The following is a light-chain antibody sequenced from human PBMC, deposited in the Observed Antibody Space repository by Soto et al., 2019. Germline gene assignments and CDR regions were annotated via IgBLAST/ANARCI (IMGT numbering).Light chain of an antibody. CDR2: DAF. Sequence: EIVLTQSPATLSLSPGERATLSCRASQSVGSYFAWYQQNPGQAPRLLIYDAFSRATSIPARFSGSGSGTDFALTISILEAEDFEVYCCHQRSSWPLTFCGGTMVEIK. V-gene: IGKV3-11*01. CDR3: HQRSSWPLT. CDR1: QSVGSY. J-gene: IGKJ4*01.